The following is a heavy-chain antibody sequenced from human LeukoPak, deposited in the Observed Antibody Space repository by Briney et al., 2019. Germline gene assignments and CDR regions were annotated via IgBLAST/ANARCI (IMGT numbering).Heavy chain of an antibody. V-gene: IGHV4-61*02. D-gene: IGHD4/OR15-4a*01. CDR3: ATKDYKAFTD. Sequence: SETLSLTCTVSGGSISSGSYYWSWIRQPAGKGLEWIGRIYTSGSTNYNPSLKSRVTISVDTSKNQFSLKLSSVTAADTAVYYCATKDYKAFTDWGQGTLVTVSS. CDR1: GGSISSGSYY. CDR2: IYTSGST. J-gene: IGHJ4*02.